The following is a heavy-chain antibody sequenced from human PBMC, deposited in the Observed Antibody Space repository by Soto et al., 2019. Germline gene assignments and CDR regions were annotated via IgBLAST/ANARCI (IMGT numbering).Heavy chain of an antibody. D-gene: IGHD2-8*01. CDR3: ARRALPQCINGVCYKDGFWDY. Sequence: PSETLSLTCTVSGGSVSSGGYYWSWIRQHPGTGLEWIGYIYYSGTTYFNPSLKGRASISLDTPKNGFSLKLTSVTAADTAVYYCARRALPQCINGVCYKDGFWDYWGQGALVTVSS. V-gene: IGHV4-31*03. CDR1: GGSVSSGGYY. J-gene: IGHJ4*02. CDR2: IYYSGTT.